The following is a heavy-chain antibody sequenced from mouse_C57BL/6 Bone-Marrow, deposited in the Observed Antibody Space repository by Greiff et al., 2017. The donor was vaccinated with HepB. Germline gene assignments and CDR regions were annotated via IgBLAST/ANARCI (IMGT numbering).Heavy chain of an antibody. Sequence: VKLMESGAELARPGASVKLSCKASGYTFTSYGISWVKQRTGQGLEWIGEIYPRSGNTYYNEKFKGKATLTADKSSSTAYMELRSLTSEDSAVYFCAREGGYAMDYWGQGTSVTVSS. J-gene: IGHJ4*01. V-gene: IGHV1-81*01. CDR3: AREGGYAMDY. CDR2: IYPRSGNT. CDR1: GYTFTSYG.